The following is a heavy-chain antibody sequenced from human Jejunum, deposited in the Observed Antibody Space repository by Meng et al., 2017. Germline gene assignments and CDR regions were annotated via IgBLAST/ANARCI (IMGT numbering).Heavy chain of an antibody. Sequence: GESLKISCAASGFTFSSYWMHWVRQAPGKGLVWVSHISGDGSTTNYADSVKGRFTISRDNAKNTLYLQMNSLRAEDTAVYYCARHGYNGNIQAYWGQGTLVTVSS. D-gene: IGHD5-24*01. J-gene: IGHJ4*02. CDR2: ISGDGSTT. V-gene: IGHV3-74*01. CDR3: ARHGYNGNIQAY. CDR1: GFTFSSYW.